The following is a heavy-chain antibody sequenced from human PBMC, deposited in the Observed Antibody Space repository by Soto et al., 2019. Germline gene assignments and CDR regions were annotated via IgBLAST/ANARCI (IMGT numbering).Heavy chain of an antibody. CDR1: GFTVSSNY. Sequence: GGSLGLSCAASGFTVSSNYMSWVRQAPGKGLEWVSVIYSGCSTYYADSVKGRFTISRDNSKSTLYLHMHSMSAEDMAVSYCAIETGDLDYWGQGLLLTFSS. J-gene: IGHJ4*02. CDR3: AIETGDLDY. D-gene: IGHD7-27*01. CDR2: IYSGCST. V-gene: IGHV3-53*01.